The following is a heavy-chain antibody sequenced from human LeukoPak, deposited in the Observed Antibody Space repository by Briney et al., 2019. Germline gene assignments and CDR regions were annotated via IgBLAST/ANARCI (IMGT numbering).Heavy chain of an antibody. V-gene: IGHV3-23*01. CDR1: GFTFNNYA. CDR3: ATGSGT. Sequence: GGSLRLSCAASGFTFNNYAMSWVRQAPGKGLEWVSAIGGSGSSTYYTDSVKGRFTISRDNSKNTLYLQMNSLRAKDTAVYYCATGSGTWGQGTRVTVSS. CDR2: IGGSGSST. J-gene: IGHJ5*02.